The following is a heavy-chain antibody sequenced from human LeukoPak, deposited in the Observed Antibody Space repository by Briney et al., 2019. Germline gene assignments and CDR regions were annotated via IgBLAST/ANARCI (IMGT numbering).Heavy chain of an antibody. CDR2: VNYDGSTT. Sequence: GGSLRLSCAASGFTVSSNYMSWVRQVPGKGLVWVSRVNYDGSTTTYADSVEGRFTISRDNAKNTVHLQMNSLRAEDTAVYYCARAGYYRLDYWGQGTLVTVSS. V-gene: IGHV3-74*01. D-gene: IGHD2-8*01. CDR1: GFTVSSNY. J-gene: IGHJ4*02. CDR3: ARAGYYRLDY.